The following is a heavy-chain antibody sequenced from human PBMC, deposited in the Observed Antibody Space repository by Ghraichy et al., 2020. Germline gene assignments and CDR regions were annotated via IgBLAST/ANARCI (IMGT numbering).Heavy chain of an antibody. D-gene: IGHD2-15*01. CDR3: ATGSGLGPFAFHI. Sequence: SETLSLTCGVSGDSITSHHWWSWFRQAPEKGLEWIGEIYHSGSTNYNPSLKSRVTISVDRSMNHFSLILSSATAADTAVYFCATGSGLGPFAFHIWGQGKMVTVSS. J-gene: IGHJ3*02. CDR2: IYHSGST. CDR1: GDSITSHHW. V-gene: IGHV4-4*02.